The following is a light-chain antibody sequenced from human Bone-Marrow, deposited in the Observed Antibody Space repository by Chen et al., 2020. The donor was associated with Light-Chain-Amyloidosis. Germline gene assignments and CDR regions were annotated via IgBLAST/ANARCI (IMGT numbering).Light chain of an antibody. CDR2: RDT. CDR1: GLPTKY. Sequence: SDELPQPPSVSGYPGPPARSTRPGEGLPTKYAYWYQQKPGLAPVLVIHRDTERPSGISERFSGSSSGTTATLTISGVQAEDEADYHCQSADSSGTYEVIFGGGTKLTVL. CDR3: QSADSSGTYEVI. J-gene: IGLJ2*01. V-gene: IGLV3-25*03.